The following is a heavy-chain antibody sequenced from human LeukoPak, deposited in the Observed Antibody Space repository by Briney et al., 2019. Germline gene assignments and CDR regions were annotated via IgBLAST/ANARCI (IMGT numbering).Heavy chain of an antibody. CDR1: GITFRYYW. D-gene: IGHD2-15*01. CDR2: INQDSSEK. Sequence: PGGSLRLSCVASGITFRYYWMSWVRQAPGKGLEWVANINQDSSEKYYVDSVKGRFTISRDNAKNSLYLQLNTLRPEDTAVYYCVQGWRDNWGQGTLVTVSS. J-gene: IGHJ4*02. CDR3: VQGWRDN. V-gene: IGHV3-7*01.